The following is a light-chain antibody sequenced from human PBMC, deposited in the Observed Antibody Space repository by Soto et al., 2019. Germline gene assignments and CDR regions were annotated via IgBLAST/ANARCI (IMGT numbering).Light chain of an antibody. J-gene: IGLJ1*01. Sequence: QSVLTQPPSASGSPGQSVTISCTGTSSDVGGYDFVSWYQQHPGKAPKVIIYQVNKRPSGVPDRFSGSKSGNTASLTVSGLRPEDEADYFCSSFAGSYSPYVFGTGTKLTVL. CDR1: SSDVGGYDF. CDR2: QVN. CDR3: SSFAGSYSPYV. V-gene: IGLV2-8*01.